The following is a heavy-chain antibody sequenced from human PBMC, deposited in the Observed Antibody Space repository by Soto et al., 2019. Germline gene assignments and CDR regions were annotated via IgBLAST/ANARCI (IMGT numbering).Heavy chain of an antibody. CDR2: IYHSGST. CDR3: AADADRNHYFEY. Sequence: SETLSLTCAVSGGSISSGGYSWSWIRQPPGKGLEWIGYIYHSGSTYYNPSLKSRVTISVDRSKNQFSLKLSSVTAADTAVYYCAADADRNHYFEYWGQGTLVTVSS. V-gene: IGHV4-30-2*01. J-gene: IGHJ4*02. CDR1: GGSISSGGYS.